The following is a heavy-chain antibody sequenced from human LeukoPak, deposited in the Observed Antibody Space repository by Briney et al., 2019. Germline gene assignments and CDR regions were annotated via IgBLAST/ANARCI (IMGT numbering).Heavy chain of an antibody. V-gene: IGHV1-18*01. CDR1: GYTFTSYG. J-gene: IGHJ4*02. Sequence: GASVKVSCKASGYTFTSYGISWVRQAPGQGLEWMGWISAYNGNTNYAQKLQGRVTMTTDTSTSTAYMELRSLRSDDTAVYYCARTADYGGNSDNLDYWGQGTLVTVSS. D-gene: IGHD4-23*01. CDR3: ARTADYGGNSDNLDY. CDR2: ISAYNGNT.